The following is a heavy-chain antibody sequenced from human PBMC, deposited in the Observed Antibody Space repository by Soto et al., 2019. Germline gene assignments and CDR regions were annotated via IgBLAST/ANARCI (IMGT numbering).Heavy chain of an antibody. CDR3: AKKVNSGPGSQYFDY. V-gene: IGHV3-23*01. CDR1: GCSFSSYS. Sequence: GSLGPACAASGCSFSSYSMSWVRQAPGKGLEWVSGFRTSGDGGTTYYADSVKGRFTISRDNSKNMLFLQMNSLRAEDTAIYYCAKKVNSGPGSQYFDYWGQGTLVTVYS. CDR2: FRTSGDGGTT. D-gene: IGHD3-10*01. J-gene: IGHJ4*02.